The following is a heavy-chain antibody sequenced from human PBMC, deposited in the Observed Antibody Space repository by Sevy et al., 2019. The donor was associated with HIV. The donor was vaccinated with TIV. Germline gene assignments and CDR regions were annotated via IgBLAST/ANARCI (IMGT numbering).Heavy chain of an antibody. CDR2: IYYNGHI. CDR1: CGSITSLY. V-gene: IGHV4-59*08. Sequence: KQSQTLSLTCTVSCGSITSLYWNWIRQPPGKGLEWIANIYYNGHINYNPSLKSRVTLSLDTSKNQFSLRLSSVTAADTAMYYCAGENAWGRGYSWGQGTLVTVSS. D-gene: IGHD1-26*01. CDR3: AGENAWGRGYS. J-gene: IGHJ4*02.